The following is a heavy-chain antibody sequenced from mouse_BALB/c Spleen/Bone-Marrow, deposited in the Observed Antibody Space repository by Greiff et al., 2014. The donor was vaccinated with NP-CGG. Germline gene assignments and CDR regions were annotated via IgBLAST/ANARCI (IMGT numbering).Heavy chain of an antibody. CDR3: ARHSYYGSSLFDY. Sequence: VQLKESGPELVKPGASVKVSCKASGYAFTSYNMYWVKQSHGKSLEWIGCIDPYNGGTSYNQKFKGKATLTVDKSSSTAYMHLDSLTSEDSAVYYCARHSYYGSSLFDYWGQGTTLTVSS. J-gene: IGHJ2*01. CDR1: GYAFTSYN. D-gene: IGHD1-1*01. CDR2: IDPYNGGT. V-gene: IGHV1S135*01.